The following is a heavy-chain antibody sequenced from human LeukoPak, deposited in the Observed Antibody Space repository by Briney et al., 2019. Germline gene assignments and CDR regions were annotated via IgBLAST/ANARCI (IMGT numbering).Heavy chain of an antibody. D-gene: IGHD2-8*02. CDR2: ISWDGGST. CDR1: GFTFDDYT. Sequence: PGGSLRLSCAASGFTFDDYTMHWVRQAPGKGLEWVSLISWDGGSTYYADSVKGRFTISRDNSKNSLYLQMNSLRTEDTALYYCARCSSSERLTGGRPDDAFDIWGQGTMVTVSS. CDR3: ARCSSSERLTGGRPDDAFDI. J-gene: IGHJ3*02. V-gene: IGHV3-43*01.